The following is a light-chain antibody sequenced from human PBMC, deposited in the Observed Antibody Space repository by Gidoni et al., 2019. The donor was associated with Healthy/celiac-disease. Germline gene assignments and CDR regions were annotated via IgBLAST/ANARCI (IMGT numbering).Light chain of an antibody. Sequence: ELVMTQSPATLSVSPGERATLSCRASQSVSSNLAWYQQKPGQAPRLLIYGASTRATGIPARFSGSGSGTELTLTISSLQSEGFAVYYCQQYNNWPRTFGQGTKVEIK. CDR2: GAS. CDR1: QSVSSN. V-gene: IGKV3-15*01. J-gene: IGKJ1*01. CDR3: QQYNNWPRT.